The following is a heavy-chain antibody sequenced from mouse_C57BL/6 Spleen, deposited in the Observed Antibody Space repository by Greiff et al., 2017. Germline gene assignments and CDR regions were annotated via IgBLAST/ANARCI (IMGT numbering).Heavy chain of an antibody. Sequence: QVPLQQPGAELVKPGASVKLSCKASGYTFTSYWMRWVKQRTGQGLEWIGMLNPNSGSTNYNEKFKSKATLTVDQSSSTAYMQLSSRTSEDSAVYYCVRWPTVVDWYFDVWGTGTTVTVSS. CDR1: GYTFTSYW. D-gene: IGHD1-1*01. CDR2: LNPNSGST. J-gene: IGHJ1*03. V-gene: IGHV1-64*01. CDR3: VRWPTVVDWYFDV.